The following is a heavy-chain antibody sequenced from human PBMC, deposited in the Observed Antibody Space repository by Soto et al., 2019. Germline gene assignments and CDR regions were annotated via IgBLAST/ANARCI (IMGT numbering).Heavy chain of an antibody. Sequence: GGSLRLSCAASGFTFSNFVMSWVRQAPGKGLEWVSAISGSGGSTFYADSVKGRFSISRDNSKNTLYLEVNSLRAEDTAVYYCAKGSVVPVADFDHWGQGTLVAVSS. CDR3: AKGSVVPVADFDH. V-gene: IGHV3-23*01. D-gene: IGHD2-2*01. CDR1: GFTFSNFV. J-gene: IGHJ4*02. CDR2: ISGSGGST.